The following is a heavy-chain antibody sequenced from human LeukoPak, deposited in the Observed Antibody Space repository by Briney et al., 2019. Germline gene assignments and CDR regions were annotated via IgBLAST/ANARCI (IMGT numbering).Heavy chain of an antibody. CDR1: GFTFSNYA. J-gene: IGHJ4*02. Sequence: GGSLRLSCAASGFTFSNYAMSWVRQAPGKGLEWVSAISGSGGTTYYADSVKGRFTISRDNSKNTLFLQMNSLRAEDTAVYYCAKKVFRAGAGLGFFDHWGQRTRVTVSS. CDR3: AKKVFRAGAGLGFFDH. CDR2: ISGSGGTT. V-gene: IGHV3-23*01. D-gene: IGHD3-3*01.